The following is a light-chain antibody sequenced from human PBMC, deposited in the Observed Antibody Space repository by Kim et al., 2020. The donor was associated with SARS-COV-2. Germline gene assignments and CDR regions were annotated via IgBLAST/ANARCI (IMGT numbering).Light chain of an antibody. CDR3: SSYTITTTWV. V-gene: IGLV2-14*03. J-gene: IGLJ3*02. CDR1: SSDIGGYNS. Sequence: GQSITISCTGTSSDIGGYNSVSWFQQCPGKAPKLIIYDVNKWPSGASHRFSGSKSGNTASLTISGLQAEDEADYYCSSYTITTTWVFGGGTQLTVL. CDR2: DVN.